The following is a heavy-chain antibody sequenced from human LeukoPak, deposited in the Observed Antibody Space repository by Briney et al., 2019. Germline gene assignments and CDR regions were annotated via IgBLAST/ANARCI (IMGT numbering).Heavy chain of an antibody. CDR1: GFTFSSYW. Sequence: GGSLRLSCAASGFTFSSYWMSWVRQAPGKGLEWVANIKQDGSEKYYVDSVKGRFTISRDNAKNSLYLQMNSLRAEDTAVYYCARVKGVATITLFYYDYYGMDVWGQGTTVTVSS. CDR3: ARVKGVATITLFYYDYYGMDV. V-gene: IGHV3-7*01. CDR2: IKQDGSEK. D-gene: IGHD5-12*01. J-gene: IGHJ6*02.